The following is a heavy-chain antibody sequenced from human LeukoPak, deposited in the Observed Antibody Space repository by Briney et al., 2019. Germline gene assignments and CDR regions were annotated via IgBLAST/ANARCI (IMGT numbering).Heavy chain of an antibody. CDR2: ICYNGST. CDR1: GDSISSGGYY. CDR3: AALLGDGSIDY. J-gene: IGHJ4*02. D-gene: IGHD2-21*02. Sequence: PSETLSLTCTVSGDSISSGGYYWTWIRQHPGKGLEWIGYICYNGSTYYNPSLKSRVTISVDTSKNQLSLKLSSVTAADTAVYYCAALLGDGSIDYWGQGTLVTVSS. V-gene: IGHV4-31*03.